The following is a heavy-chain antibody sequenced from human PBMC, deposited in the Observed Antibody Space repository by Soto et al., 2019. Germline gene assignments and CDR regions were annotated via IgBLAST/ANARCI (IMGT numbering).Heavy chain of an antibody. V-gene: IGHV1-69*13. CDR2: IIPIFGTA. CDR3: ASLTSIAALDAFDI. D-gene: IGHD6-6*01. CDR1: GGTFSSYA. Sequence: SVKVSCKASGGTFSSYAISWVRQAPGQGLEWMGGIIPIFGTANYAQKFQGRATITADESTSTAYMELSSLRSEDTAVYYCASLTSIAALDAFDIWGQGTMVTVSS. J-gene: IGHJ3*02.